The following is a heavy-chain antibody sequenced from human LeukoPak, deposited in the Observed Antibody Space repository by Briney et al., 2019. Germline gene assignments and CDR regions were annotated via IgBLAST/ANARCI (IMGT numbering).Heavy chain of an antibody. J-gene: IGHJ4*02. CDR3: AREIGPIQLHLWGSAFDY. CDR2: INPSGGST. Sequence: ASVKVSCKASGYTFTSYYMHWVRQAPGQGLEWMGIINPSGGSTSYAQKFQGRVTMTRDMSTSTVYMELSSLRSEDTAVYYCAREIGPIQLHLWGSAFDYWGQGTLVTVSS. CDR1: GYTFTSYY. D-gene: IGHD5-18*01. V-gene: IGHV1-46*01.